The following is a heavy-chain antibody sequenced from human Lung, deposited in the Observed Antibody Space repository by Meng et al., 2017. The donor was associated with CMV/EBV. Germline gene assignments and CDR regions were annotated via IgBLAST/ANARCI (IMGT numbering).Heavy chain of an antibody. V-gene: IGHV1-69*05. CDR1: GGTFSSYG. CDR3: ARGSYGGNPDYFYFYVMDV. CDR2: TIPIFGSA. D-gene: IGHD4-23*01. Sequence: SVKVSCKASGGTFSSYGFTWVRQAPGQGLEWIGGTIPIFGSANYAQSFQGRVTISTDESTSTAYMELSSLRSDDTAVYYCARGSYGGNPDYFYFYVMDVWXQGTTVXVSS. J-gene: IGHJ6*02.